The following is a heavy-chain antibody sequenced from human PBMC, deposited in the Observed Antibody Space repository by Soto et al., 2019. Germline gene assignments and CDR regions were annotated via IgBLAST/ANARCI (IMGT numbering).Heavy chain of an antibody. D-gene: IGHD4-17*01. CDR1: GGTLSSYA. CDR3: ARSGFMTTVSLS. J-gene: IGHJ4*02. V-gene: IGHV1-69*05. CDR2: IIPIFGTA. Sequence: SGKVSCKASGGTLSSYAISWVRQAPGQGLEWMGGIIPIFGTANYAQKFQGRVTITRDTSASTAYMELSSLRSEDTAVYYCARSGFMTTVSLSWGQGTLVTVSS.